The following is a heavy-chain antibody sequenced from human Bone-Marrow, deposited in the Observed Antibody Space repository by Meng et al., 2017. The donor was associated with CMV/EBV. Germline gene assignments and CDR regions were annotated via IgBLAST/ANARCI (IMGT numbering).Heavy chain of an antibody. CDR3: AKDGIGYCSSTSCTLGY. CDR2: ISGSGGST. D-gene: IGHD2-2*01. V-gene: IGHV3-23*01. CDR1: GFTFSSYA. Sequence: GESLKISCAASGFTFSSYAMSWVRQAPGKGLEWVSAISGSGGSTYYADSVKGRFTISRDNSKNTLYRQMNSLRAEDTAVDYCAKDGIGYCSSTSCTLGYWGQGTLVTVAS. J-gene: IGHJ4*02.